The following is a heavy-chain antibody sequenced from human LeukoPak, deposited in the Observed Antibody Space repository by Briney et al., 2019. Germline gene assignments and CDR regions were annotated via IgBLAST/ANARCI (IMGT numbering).Heavy chain of an antibody. CDR1: GGSISSSNYY. D-gene: IGHD5-18*01. Sequence: PSETLSLTCTVSGGSISSSNYYWGWIRQPPGKGLEWIGSIYFSGTTYYNPSLKSRVTVSADTSKKQFSLKLSSVTAADTAVFYCARHSWGHNYGHAPFDYWGQGALVTVSS. CDR3: ARHSWGHNYGHAPFDY. CDR2: IYFSGTT. J-gene: IGHJ4*02. V-gene: IGHV4-39*01.